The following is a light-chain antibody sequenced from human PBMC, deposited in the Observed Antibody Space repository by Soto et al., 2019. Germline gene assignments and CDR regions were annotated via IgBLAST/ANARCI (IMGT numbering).Light chain of an antibody. Sequence: QSVLTQPPSASGTPGQTFTISCSLIRSNIGNNYVCWYQQLPGAAPKLLIYRNTQRPSGVPDRFSGSKSGTAASLAISGLRSEDEADYFCEAWDDSLSGHVFGTGTKVTVL. V-gene: IGLV1-47*01. CDR2: RNT. CDR1: RSNIGNNY. J-gene: IGLJ1*01. CDR3: EAWDDSLSGHV.